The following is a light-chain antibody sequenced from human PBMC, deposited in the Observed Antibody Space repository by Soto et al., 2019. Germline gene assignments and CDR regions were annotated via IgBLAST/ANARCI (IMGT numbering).Light chain of an antibody. J-gene: IGKJ2*01. Sequence: EIVLTQSPGTLSLSPGEGATLSCRASQSVNNNYLAWYQQKPGQAPRLLIYGASSRATGIPDRFSGSGSGTDFTLTISRLEPEDFAVYYCQQSGSSPLTFGQGTKLEIK. CDR1: QSVNNNY. V-gene: IGKV3-20*01. CDR3: QQSGSSPLT. CDR2: GAS.